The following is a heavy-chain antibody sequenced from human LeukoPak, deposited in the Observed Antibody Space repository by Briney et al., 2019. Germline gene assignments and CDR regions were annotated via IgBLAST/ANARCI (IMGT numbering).Heavy chain of an antibody. CDR3: ARDLAWRSYYFDY. D-gene: IGHD1-26*01. V-gene: IGHV3-48*04. CDR2: ISSSSSTI. CDR1: GFTFSSYS. Sequence: GGSLRLSCAASGFTFSSYSMNWVRQAPGKGLEWVSYISSSSSTIYYADSVKGRFTISRDNAKNSLYLQMNSLRAEDTAVYYCARDLAWRSYYFDYWGQGTLVTVSS. J-gene: IGHJ4*02.